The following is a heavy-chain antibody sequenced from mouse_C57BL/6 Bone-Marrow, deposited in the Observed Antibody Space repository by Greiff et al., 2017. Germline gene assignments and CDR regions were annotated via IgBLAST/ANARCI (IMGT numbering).Heavy chain of an antibody. Sequence: QVQLQQPGAELVKPGASVKLSCKASGYTFTSYWMHWVQQRPGRGLEWIGRIDPNSGGTKYNEKFKSKATLTVDKPSSPADMQLSSLTSEDSAVYYCARSRQLRLPWFAYWGQGTLVTVSA. CDR1: GYTFTSYW. CDR3: ARSRQLRLPWFAY. V-gene: IGHV1-72*01. D-gene: IGHD3-2*02. CDR2: IDPNSGGT. J-gene: IGHJ3*01.